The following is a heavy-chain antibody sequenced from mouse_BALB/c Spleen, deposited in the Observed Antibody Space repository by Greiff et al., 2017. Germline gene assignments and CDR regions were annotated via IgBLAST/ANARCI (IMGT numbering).Heavy chain of an antibody. V-gene: IGHV5-9-4*01. CDR3: AREGPVSYGMDY. CDR2: ISSGGSYT. J-gene: IGHJ4*01. CDR1: GFTFSSYA. Sequence: EVKVVESGGGLVKPGGSLKLSCAASGFTFSSYAMYWVRQSPGKRLEWVAEISSGGSYTYYPDTVTGRFTISRYNAKNTLYLEMSSLRSEDTAMCDCAREGPVSYGMDYWGQGTSVTVSS.